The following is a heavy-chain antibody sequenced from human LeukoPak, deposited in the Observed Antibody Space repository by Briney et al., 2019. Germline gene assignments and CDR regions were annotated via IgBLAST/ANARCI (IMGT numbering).Heavy chain of an antibody. V-gene: IGHV1-2*02. J-gene: IGHJ4*02. CDR2: INPNSGGT. Sequence: ASVTVSCKASGYTFTGYYMHWVRQAPGQGLEWMGWINPNSGGTNYAQKFQGRVTMTRDTSISPAYMELSRLRSDDTAVYYCARVLYYYGSGSYPPDYWGQGTLVTVSS. CDR3: ARVLYYYGSGSYPPDY. D-gene: IGHD3-10*01. CDR1: GYTFTGYY.